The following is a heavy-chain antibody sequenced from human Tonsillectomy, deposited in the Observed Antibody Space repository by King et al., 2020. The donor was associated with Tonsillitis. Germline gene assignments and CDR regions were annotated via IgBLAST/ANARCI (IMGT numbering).Heavy chain of an antibody. V-gene: IGHV3-33*01. Sequence: VQLVESGGGVVQPGRSLRLSCAASGFTFSKYAMQWVRQAPGKGLEWVALIWYDGRSEYYAYSVKGPFTISRDNSKSMLYLQMNSLRPEDTAVYYCAIIYGSLYRWGQGTLFVVSS. J-gene: IGHJ4*02. CDR1: GFTFSKYA. D-gene: IGHD3-16*01. CDR2: IWYDGRSE. CDR3: AIIYGSLYR.